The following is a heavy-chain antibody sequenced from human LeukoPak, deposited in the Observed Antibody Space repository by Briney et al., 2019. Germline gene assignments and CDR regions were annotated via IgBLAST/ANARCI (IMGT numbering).Heavy chain of an antibody. D-gene: IGHD5-18*01. CDR2: INHSGST. V-gene: IGHV4-34*01. CDR1: GGSFSGYY. Sequence: SETLSLTCAVYGGSFSGYYWSWSRQPPGKGLEWIGEINHSGSTNYNPPLTSRVTMSVDTSKNQFSLKLSSVTAADTAVYYCARGRSNSTAMVDYWGQRTMAADSS. J-gene: IGHJ4*02. CDR3: ARGRSNSTAMVDY.